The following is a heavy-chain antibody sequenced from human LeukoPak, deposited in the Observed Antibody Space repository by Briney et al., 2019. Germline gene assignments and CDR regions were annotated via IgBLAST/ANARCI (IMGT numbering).Heavy chain of an antibody. CDR3: AKIAVTGTWYFDL. CDR2: ISSSSAYI. Sequence: GGSLRLSCAASGFTFSNSGMSRVRQAPGKGLEWVSSISSSSAYIYYADSVKGRFTISRDNAQNSLYLQVNSLRAEDTAVYYCAKIAVTGTWYFDLWGQGTLVTVSS. V-gene: IGHV3-21*01. J-gene: IGHJ2*01. CDR1: GFTFSNSG. D-gene: IGHD6-19*01.